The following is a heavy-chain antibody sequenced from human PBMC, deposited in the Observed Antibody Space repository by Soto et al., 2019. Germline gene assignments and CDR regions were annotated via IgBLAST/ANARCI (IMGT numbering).Heavy chain of an antibody. CDR1: GFTFSNYG. Sequence: GGSLRLSCAASGFTFSNYGMHWVRQAPGKGLEWVAIIWYDGSNKYYADSVKGRFTISRDNSKNTLYLQMNSLRVEDTAVYYCARDFTGTTSIVWGQGTLVTVS. CDR3: ARDFTGTTSIV. D-gene: IGHD1-7*01. CDR2: IWYDGSNK. J-gene: IGHJ4*02. V-gene: IGHV3-33*01.